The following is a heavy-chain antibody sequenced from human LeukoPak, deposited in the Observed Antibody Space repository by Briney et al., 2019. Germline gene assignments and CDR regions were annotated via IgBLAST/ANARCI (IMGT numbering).Heavy chain of an antibody. J-gene: IGHJ1*01. Sequence: SETLSLTCTVSGGSISSYYWSWIRPPPGKGLEWIGYIYYSGSTNYNPSLKSRVTISVDTSKNQFSLKLSSVTAADTAVYYCVANGWYSLEHWGQGTLVIVSS. CDR2: IYYSGST. CDR3: VANGWYSLEH. D-gene: IGHD6-19*01. V-gene: IGHV4-59*01. CDR1: GGSISSYY.